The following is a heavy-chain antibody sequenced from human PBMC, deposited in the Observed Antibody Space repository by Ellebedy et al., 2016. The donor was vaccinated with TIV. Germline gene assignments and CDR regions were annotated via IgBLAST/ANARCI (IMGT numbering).Heavy chain of an antibody. V-gene: IGHV3-66*01. CDR2: TYSVGTT. Sequence: GGSLRLXXAASGFTVSSNYMSWVRQAPGKGLEWVSITYSVGTTYYADSVKGRFTISRDNSKNTLYLQMNSLRAEDTAVYYCARGEVGGDRRYFDYWGQGTLVTVSS. D-gene: IGHD2-2*01. J-gene: IGHJ4*02. CDR1: GFTVSSNY. CDR3: ARGEVGGDRRYFDY.